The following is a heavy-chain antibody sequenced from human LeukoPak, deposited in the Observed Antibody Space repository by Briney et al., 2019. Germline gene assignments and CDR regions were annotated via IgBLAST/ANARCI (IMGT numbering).Heavy chain of an antibody. V-gene: IGHV1-69*01. Sequence: WMGGIIPIFGTSNYAQKFQGRVTITAAESTTTAYMELSSLRSEDTAVYYCARDKSTYYYESSGYYSCDYWGQGTLVTVSS. CDR3: ARDKSTYYYESSGYYSCDY. CDR2: IIPIFGTS. J-gene: IGHJ4*02. D-gene: IGHD3-22*01.